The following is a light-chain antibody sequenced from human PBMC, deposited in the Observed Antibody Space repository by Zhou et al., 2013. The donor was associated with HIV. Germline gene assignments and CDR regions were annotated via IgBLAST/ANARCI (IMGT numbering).Light chain of an antibody. CDR3: QQYYSTLLT. CDR2: DAS. CDR1: QDISNY. J-gene: IGKJ4*01. Sequence: DIQMTQSPSSLSASVGDRVTITCQASQDISNYLNWYQQKPGKAPKLLIYDASNLETGVPSRFSGSGSGTDFTFTISSLQPEDIATYYCQQYYSTLLTFGGGTKVEIK. V-gene: IGKV1-33*01.